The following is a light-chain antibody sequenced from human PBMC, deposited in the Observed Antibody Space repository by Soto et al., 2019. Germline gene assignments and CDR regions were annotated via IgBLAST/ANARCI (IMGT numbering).Light chain of an antibody. CDR3: QQYDSFSVT. Sequence: DIVLTQSPGTLSLSPGERATLSCRASQSVSSKYLAWYQQKPGQAPRVLIYGTSIRASGVPERFSGGGSGTDFTLTISSLQPDDFATYYCQQYDSFSVTFGQGTKVEIK. J-gene: IGKJ1*01. V-gene: IGKV3-20*01. CDR1: QSVSSKY. CDR2: GTS.